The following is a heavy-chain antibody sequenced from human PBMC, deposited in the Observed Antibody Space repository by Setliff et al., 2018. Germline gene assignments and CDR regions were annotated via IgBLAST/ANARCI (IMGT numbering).Heavy chain of an antibody. CDR3: ARAPTVTTSLYFDY. D-gene: IGHD4-4*01. Sequence: ASVKVSCKASGYTFTGYYFHWVRQAPGQGLEWMGWINPNNGDTKSAQKFQGRLTMTRDTSINTANMELRSLRSDDTAVYHCARAPTVTTSLYFDYWGQGTLVTVSS. CDR1: GYTFTGYY. V-gene: IGHV1-2*02. J-gene: IGHJ4*02. CDR2: INPNNGDT.